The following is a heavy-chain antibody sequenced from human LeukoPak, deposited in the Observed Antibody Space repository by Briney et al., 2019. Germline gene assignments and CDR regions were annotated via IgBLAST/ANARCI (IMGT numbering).Heavy chain of an antibody. D-gene: IGHD2-2*01. CDR1: GYTFTSYG. Sequence: ASVKVSCKASGYTFTSYGISWVRQAPGQGLEWMGWINAYNGNTNYAQKLQGRVTMTTDTSTSTAYMELRSLRSDDTAVYYCARERGVVVPAAMVDYWGQGTLVTVSS. V-gene: IGHV1-18*01. J-gene: IGHJ4*02. CDR3: ARERGVVVPAAMVDY. CDR2: INAYNGNT.